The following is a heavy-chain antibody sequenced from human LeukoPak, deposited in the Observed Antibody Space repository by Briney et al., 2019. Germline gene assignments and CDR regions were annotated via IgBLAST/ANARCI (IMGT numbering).Heavy chain of an antibody. D-gene: IGHD1-26*01. V-gene: IGHV1-2*02. CDR3: ARADHREWELPLDY. CDR1: GYTFTGYY. CDR2: INPNSGGT. J-gene: IGHJ4*02. Sequence: ASVKVSCKASGYTFTGYYMHWVRQAPGQGLEWMGWINPNSGGTNYAQKFQGRATMTRDTSISTAYMELSRLRSDDTAVYYCARADHREWELPLDYWGQGTLVTVSS.